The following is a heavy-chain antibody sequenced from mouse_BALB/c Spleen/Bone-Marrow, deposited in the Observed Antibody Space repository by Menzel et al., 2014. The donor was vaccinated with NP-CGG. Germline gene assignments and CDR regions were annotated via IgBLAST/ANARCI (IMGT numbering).Heavy chain of an antibody. CDR3: TIGGFDY. D-gene: IGHD2-14*01. J-gene: IGHJ2*01. CDR2: IVPANGNT. CDR1: GFNIKDTY. Sequence: VQLQQSGAELVKPGASVKLSCTTSGFNIKDTYMHWVKLRPEQGLEWIGRIVPANGNTKYAPKFQGKATITADTSSNTAYLQLSSLTSEDTAVYYCTIGGFDYWGQGTTLTVSS. V-gene: IGHV14-3*02.